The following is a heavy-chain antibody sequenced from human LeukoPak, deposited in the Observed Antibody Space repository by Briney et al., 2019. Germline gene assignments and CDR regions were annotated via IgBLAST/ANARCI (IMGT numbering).Heavy chain of an antibody. CDR1: GFTLSSYG. V-gene: IGHV3-33*01. CDR2: IGYDGSNK. J-gene: IGHJ4*02. CDR3: ARDQNEGYGDYFYYFDY. Sequence: GGSRSLSCPALGFTLSSYGMQWARQAPGKGRGWGAVIGYDGSNKYYVDSVKGRFTISRDNSKNTLYLQMNSLRAEDTAVYYCARDQNEGYGDYFYYFDYWGQGTLVTVSS. D-gene: IGHD4-17*01.